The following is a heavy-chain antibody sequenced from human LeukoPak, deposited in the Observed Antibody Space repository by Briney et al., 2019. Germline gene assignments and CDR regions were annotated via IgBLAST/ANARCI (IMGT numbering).Heavy chain of an antibody. V-gene: IGHV1-69*01. CDR3: AREWGGYCSSTSCYGMDV. Sequence: ASVKVSCKASGGTFSSYAISWVRQAPGQGLEWMGGIIPIFGTANYAQKFQGRVTITADESTSTAYMELISLRSEDTAVYYCAREWGGYCSSTSCYGMDVWGKGTTVTVSS. CDR2: IIPIFGTA. D-gene: IGHD2-2*01. J-gene: IGHJ6*04. CDR1: GGTFSSYA.